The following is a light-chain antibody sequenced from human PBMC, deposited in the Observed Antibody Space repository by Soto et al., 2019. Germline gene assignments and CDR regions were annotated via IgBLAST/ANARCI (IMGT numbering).Light chain of an antibody. CDR1: NSDIGNYNI. V-gene: IGLV2-23*02. Sequence: QSVLTQPASVSGSPGQSITISCTGSNSDIGNYNIVSWYQQHPDKAPQLIIYEVTKRPSGVSNRFSGSKSGNTASLTISGLQAEDEGDYHCCSYSSSDIFYVFGTGTKVTVL. CDR3: CSYSSSDIFYV. J-gene: IGLJ1*01. CDR2: EVT.